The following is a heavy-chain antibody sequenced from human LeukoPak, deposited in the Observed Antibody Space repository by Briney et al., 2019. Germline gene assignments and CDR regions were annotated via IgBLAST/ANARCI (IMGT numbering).Heavy chain of an antibody. CDR1: GGSFSGYY. J-gene: IGHJ4*02. V-gene: IGHV4-34*01. CDR2: INHSGST. CDR3: ARAKMTTVTIGY. Sequence: SETLSLTCAVYGGSFSGYYWSWIRQPPGKGLEWIGEINHSGSTNYNPSLKSRVTISVDTSKNQFSLKLSSVTAADTAVYYCARAKMTTVTIGYWGQGTLVTVSS. D-gene: IGHD4-11*01.